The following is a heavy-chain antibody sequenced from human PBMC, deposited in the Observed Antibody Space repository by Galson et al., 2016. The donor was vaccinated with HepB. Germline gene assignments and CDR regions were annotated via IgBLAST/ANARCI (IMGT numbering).Heavy chain of an antibody. CDR3: AGGHLKLEP. J-gene: IGHJ5*02. CDR1: GFTFSTYW. V-gene: IGHV3-7*01. D-gene: IGHD2-15*01. Sequence: SLRLSCATSGFTFSTYWMSWVRQAPGKGLEWVANIKRDGSEKYYVDSVKGRFTISRDNAKNSLYLQMNSLRVEDTSVYYWAGGHLKLEPWGQGTLVTVSS. CDR2: IKRDGSEK.